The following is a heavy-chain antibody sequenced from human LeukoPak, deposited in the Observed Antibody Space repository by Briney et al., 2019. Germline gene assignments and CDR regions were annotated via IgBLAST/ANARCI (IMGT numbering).Heavy chain of an antibody. CDR1: GYSFSNYW. D-gene: IGHD2-2*01. V-gene: IGHV5-51*01. J-gene: IGHJ5*02. CDR3: ARQGCSSTSCYLSWFDP. CDR2: IYPGDSDT. Sequence: GESLKISCKGSGYSFSNYWIGWVRQMPGKGLEWMGIIYPGDSDTRYSPSFQGQVTISAGKSISTAYLQWSSLKVSDTAMYYCARQGCSSTSCYLSWFDPWGQGTLVTVSS.